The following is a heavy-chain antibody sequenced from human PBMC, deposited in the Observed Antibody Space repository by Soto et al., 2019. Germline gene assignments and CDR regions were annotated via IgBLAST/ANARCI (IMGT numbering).Heavy chain of an antibody. CDR1: GFTFSDYY. Sequence: QVQVVESGGGLVKPGGPLRLSCAASGFTFSDYYMNWIRQAPGKGLEWVSYISSSSDYTKYADSVKGRFTISRDNAKSSLYLQMNSLRAEDTAVYYCARGGVRGTTSRGQVYNWGQGTLVTVSS. V-gene: IGHV3-11*06. CDR2: ISSSSDYT. CDR3: ARGGVRGTTSRGQVYN. D-gene: IGHD1-7*01. J-gene: IGHJ4*02.